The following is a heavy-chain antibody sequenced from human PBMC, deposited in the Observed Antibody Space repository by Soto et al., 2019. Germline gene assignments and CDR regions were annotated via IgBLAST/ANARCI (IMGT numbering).Heavy chain of an antibody. Sequence: PGGSLRLSCVGSGFNFRPYAMSWVRQAPGKGLDWVSGISSSGDRTYYADSVKGRFTISRDNSKNLLILEMYSLRSDDTALYYCAKDPNGNHVGGFDMRGPGTMVTVSS. CDR2: ISSSGDRT. CDR1: GFNFRPYA. D-gene: IGHD1-26*01. CDR3: AKDPNGNHVGGFDM. J-gene: IGHJ3*02. V-gene: IGHV3-23*01.